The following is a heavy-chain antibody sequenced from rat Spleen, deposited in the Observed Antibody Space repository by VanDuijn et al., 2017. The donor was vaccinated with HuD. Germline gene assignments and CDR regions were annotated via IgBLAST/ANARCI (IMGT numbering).Heavy chain of an antibody. V-gene: IGHV5-22*01. CDR2: ISYDGSST. CDR3: STSYYGYKRFAY. J-gene: IGHJ3*01. Sequence: EVQLVESGGGLVQPGRSMKLSCAASGFTFSNYDMAWVRQAPTKGLEWVASISYDGSSTYYRDSVKGRFTISRDNAKNTLYLQLSSLGSEDTALYYCSTSYYGYKRFAYWGQGTLVTVSS. D-gene: IGHD1-9*01. CDR1: GFTFSNYD.